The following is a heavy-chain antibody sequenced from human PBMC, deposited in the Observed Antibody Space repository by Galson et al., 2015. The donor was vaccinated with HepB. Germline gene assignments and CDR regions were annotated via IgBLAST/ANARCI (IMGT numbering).Heavy chain of an antibody. J-gene: IGHJ6*02. CDR1: GYSFTSYW. CDR3: ARLEPKYSSSWYRVLSYYGMDV. V-gene: IGHV5-10-1*01. Sequence: QSGAEVTKPGESLRISCKGSGYSFTSYWISWVRQMPGKGLEWMGRIDPSDSYTNYSPSFQGHVTISADKSISTAYLQWSSLKASDTAMYYCARLEPKYSSSWYRVLSYYGMDVWGQGTTVTVSS. CDR2: IDPSDSYT. D-gene: IGHD6-13*01.